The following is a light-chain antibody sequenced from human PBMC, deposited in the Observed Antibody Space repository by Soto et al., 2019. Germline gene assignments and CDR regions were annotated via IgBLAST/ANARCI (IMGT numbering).Light chain of an antibody. J-gene: IGKJ1*01. CDR2: GAS. Sequence: TQSPATLSVSPGERATLSCRASQSVRSNLAWYQQKPGQSPRLLIYGASTRATGIPARFSGSGSGTQFTLTISSLQSEDFAVYYCQQYNNWPPAWPFGQGTKV. V-gene: IGKV3-15*01. CDR1: QSVRSN. CDR3: QQYNNWPPAWP.